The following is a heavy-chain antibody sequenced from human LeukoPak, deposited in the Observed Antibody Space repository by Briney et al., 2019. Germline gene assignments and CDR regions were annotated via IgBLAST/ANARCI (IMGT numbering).Heavy chain of an antibody. D-gene: IGHD1-26*01. J-gene: IGHJ6*02. Sequence: GGSLRLSCAASGFTFSSYYMSWVRQAPGKGLEWVSSISTSITSIYYADSVKGRFTISRDNAKNSLYLQMNSLRAEDMAVYYCARAHPTDYYYGMDVWGQGTTVTVSS. CDR2: ISTSITSI. CDR3: ARAHPTDYYYGMDV. V-gene: IGHV3-21*01. CDR1: GFTFSSYY.